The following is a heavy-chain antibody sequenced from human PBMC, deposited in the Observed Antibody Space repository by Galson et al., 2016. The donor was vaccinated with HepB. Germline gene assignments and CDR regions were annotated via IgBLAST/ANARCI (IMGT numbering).Heavy chain of an antibody. J-gene: IGHJ5*02. CDR2: IKSKTHGGTT. CDR1: GFSFSDAW. D-gene: IGHD4-17*01. V-gene: IGHV3-15*07. Sequence: SLRLSCAASGFSFSDAWMNWVRQAPGKGLEWVGRIKSKTHGGTTDYAAPVKGRFTISRDDSENTRYLQMNSLKTEDTAVYYFTQPYGDPAWGQGTLVIVSS. CDR3: TQPYGDPA.